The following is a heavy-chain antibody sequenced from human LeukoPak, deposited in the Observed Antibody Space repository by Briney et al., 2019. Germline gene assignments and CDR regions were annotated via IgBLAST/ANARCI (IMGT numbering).Heavy chain of an antibody. CDR1: GFTFSSYE. Sequence: QSGGSLRLSCAASGFTFSSYEMNWVRQAPGKGLEWVSYISSSGSTIYYADSVKGRFTISRHNAKNSLYLQMNSLRAEDTAVYYCARAYSGTYGLGYYYMDVWGKGTTVTISS. D-gene: IGHD1-26*01. CDR3: ARAYSGTYGLGYYYMDV. J-gene: IGHJ6*03. V-gene: IGHV3-48*03. CDR2: ISSSGSTI.